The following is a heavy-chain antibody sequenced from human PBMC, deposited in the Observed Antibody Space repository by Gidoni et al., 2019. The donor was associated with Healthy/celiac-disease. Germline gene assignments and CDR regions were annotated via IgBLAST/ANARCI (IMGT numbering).Heavy chain of an antibody. CDR2: IYYSGST. D-gene: IGHD4-17*01. V-gene: IGHV4-59*12. Sequence: QVQLQESGPGLVKPSETLSLTCTVSGGSISSYYWSWIRQPPGKGLEWIGYIYYSGSTNYNPSLKSRVTISVDTSKNQFSLKLSSVTAADTAVYYCAREDYGDYYYYGMDVWGQGTTVTVSS. J-gene: IGHJ6*02. CDR3: AREDYGDYYYYGMDV. CDR1: GGSISSYY.